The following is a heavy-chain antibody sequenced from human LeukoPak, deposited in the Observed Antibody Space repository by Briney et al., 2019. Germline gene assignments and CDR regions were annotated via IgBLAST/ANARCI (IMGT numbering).Heavy chain of an antibody. J-gene: IGHJ5*02. D-gene: IGHD6-19*01. CDR1: GGTFSSYA. Sequence: SSVKVSCKASGGTFSSYAISWVRQAPGQGLEWMGRIIPIFGTANYAQKLQGRVTITTDESTSTAYMELSSLRSEDTAVYYCARGDSSGWYMRWFDPWGQGTLVTVSS. V-gene: IGHV1-69*05. CDR3: ARGDSSGWYMRWFDP. CDR2: IIPIFGTA.